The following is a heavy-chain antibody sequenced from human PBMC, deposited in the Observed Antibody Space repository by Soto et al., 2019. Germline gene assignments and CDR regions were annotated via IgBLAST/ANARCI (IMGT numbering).Heavy chain of an antibody. D-gene: IGHD6-25*01. V-gene: IGHV4-38-2*01. Sequence: PSATLSLTCAVSGYSISSGYYWGWIRQPPGKGLEWIGSIYHSGSTYYNPSLKSRVTISVDTSKNQFSLKLSSVTAADTAVYYCARVRGNSGEGYYYYYYGMDVWGQGTTVTVSS. CDR2: IYHSGST. CDR1: GYSISSGYY. CDR3: ARVRGNSGEGYYYYYYGMDV. J-gene: IGHJ6*02.